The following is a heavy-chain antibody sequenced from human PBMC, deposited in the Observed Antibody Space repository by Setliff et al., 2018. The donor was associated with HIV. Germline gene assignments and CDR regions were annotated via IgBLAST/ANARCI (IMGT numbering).Heavy chain of an antibody. V-gene: IGHV4-31*03. CDR3: ARQERYCTSADCYRYFNY. Sequence: SETLSLTCSVSGGSINSGHYYWSWIRHHPGKGLEWIGYIYYTGSTYFNPSLKSRVTLSIDTSKNQFSLKLSSVTAADTAVYYCARQERYCTSADCYRYFNYWGQGTLVTAPQ. CDR2: IYYTGST. J-gene: IGHJ4*02. CDR1: GGSINSGHYY. D-gene: IGHD2-2*02.